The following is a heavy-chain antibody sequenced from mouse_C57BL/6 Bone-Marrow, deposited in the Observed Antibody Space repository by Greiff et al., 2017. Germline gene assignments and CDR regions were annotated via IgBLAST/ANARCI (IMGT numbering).Heavy chain of an antibody. D-gene: IGHD4-1*01. CDR2: INPGSGGT. V-gene: IGHV1-54*01. CDR3: ARSKNWDSWFAY. J-gene: IGHJ3*01. Sequence: QVQLKQSGAELVRPGTSVKVSCKASGYAFTNYLIEWVKQRPGQGLEWIGVINPGSGGTNYNEKFKGKATLPADKSSSTAYMQLSSLTSEDSAVYFCARSKNWDSWFAYWGQGTLVTDSA. CDR1: GYAFTNYL.